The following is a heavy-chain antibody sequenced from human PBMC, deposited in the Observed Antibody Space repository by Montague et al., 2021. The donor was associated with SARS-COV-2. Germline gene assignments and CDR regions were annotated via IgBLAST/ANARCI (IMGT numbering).Heavy chain of an antibody. D-gene: IGHD1-26*01. J-gene: IGHJ4*02. Sequence: SETLSLTCVVDRHSIGAEHWWTWVGLTSENELEFVGEICHTVDTKYKPSLKSRVSMSVDKSWNQFSLRLTSVTSADTAIYYCAGKMSGRSDLAYWGQGTLVTVSS. CDR1: RHSIGAEHW. CDR2: ICHTVDT. V-gene: IGHV4-4*02. CDR3: AGKMSGRSDLAY.